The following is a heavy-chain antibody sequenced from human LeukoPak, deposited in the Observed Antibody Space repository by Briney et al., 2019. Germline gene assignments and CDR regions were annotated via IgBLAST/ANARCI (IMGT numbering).Heavy chain of an antibody. J-gene: IGHJ2*01. D-gene: IGHD1-26*01. CDR2: SSTSSSYI. CDR1: GFTFSRHS. Sequence: GGSLRLSCAASGFTFSRHSMNWVRQAPGKRLEWVSSSSTSSSYIYYADSVKGRFTISRDNAKNSLYLQMNSLRAEDTAVYYCARDPENVSGSHSHFDLWGRGTLVTVSS. V-gene: IGHV3-21*01. CDR3: ARDPENVSGSHSHFDL.